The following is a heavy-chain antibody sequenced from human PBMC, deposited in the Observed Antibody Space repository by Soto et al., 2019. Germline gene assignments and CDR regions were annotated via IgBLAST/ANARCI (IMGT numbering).Heavy chain of an antibody. Sequence: EVQLVESGGGLVQPGGSLRLSCAASGFTFSSYEMNWVRQAPGKGLEWVGRIKSKTNGVTTDYAAPVKGRFSISRDDSKNTLHLQINSLKTEDTAVYYCTTDAPITRYWGQGTLVTVSS. V-gene: IGHV3-15*01. J-gene: IGHJ4*02. CDR2: IKSKTNGVTT. CDR3: TTDAPITRY. CDR1: GFTFSSYE. D-gene: IGHD1-20*01.